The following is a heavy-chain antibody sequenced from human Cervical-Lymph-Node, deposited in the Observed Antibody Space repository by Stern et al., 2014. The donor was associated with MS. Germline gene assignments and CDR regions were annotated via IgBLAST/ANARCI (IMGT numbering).Heavy chain of an antibody. D-gene: IGHD2-2*01. CDR3: ATQRWAIFDY. CDR1: GFSLSFSW. V-gene: IGHV3-7*01. Sequence: EVQLVESGGGFVQPGGSLRLSCTASGFSLSFSWMAWVRQAPGKGLELVANINPDGTNKFYVDSVKGRFSISIDNAENSMSLQVNNLRVEDTAVYYCATQRWAIFDYWGRGTPVTVSP. J-gene: IGHJ4*01. CDR2: INPDGTNK.